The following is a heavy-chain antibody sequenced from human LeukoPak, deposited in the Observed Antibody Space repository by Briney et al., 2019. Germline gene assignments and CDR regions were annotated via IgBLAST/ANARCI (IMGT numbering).Heavy chain of an antibody. CDR1: GFTFSSYA. CDR2: ISGAGVVT. Sequence: GGSLRLSCAASGFTFSSYAMSWVRQAPGKGLEWVSVISGAGVVTYYADSVKGRFTVSRDNSKNTLYLQVDSLRAEDTAVYYCAKLSFASDIWGQGTMVTVSS. CDR3: AKLSFASDI. V-gene: IGHV3-23*01. J-gene: IGHJ3*02.